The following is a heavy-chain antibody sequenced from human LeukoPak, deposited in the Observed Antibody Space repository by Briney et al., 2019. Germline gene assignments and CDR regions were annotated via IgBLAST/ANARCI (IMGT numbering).Heavy chain of an antibody. V-gene: IGHV3-21*01. D-gene: IGHD2-21*02. CDR1: GFTFSSYS. J-gene: IGHJ4*02. CDR3: ARDGGDHGFDY. CDR2: ISSSSSYI. Sequence: PGRSLRLSCAASGFTFSSYSMNWVRQAPGKGLEWVSSISSSSSYIYYADSVKGRFTISRDNAKNSLYLQMNSLRAEDTAVYYCARDGGDHGFDYWGQGTLVTVSS.